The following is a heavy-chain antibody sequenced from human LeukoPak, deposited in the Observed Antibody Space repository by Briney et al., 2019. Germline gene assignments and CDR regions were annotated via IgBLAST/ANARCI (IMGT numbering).Heavy chain of an antibody. V-gene: IGHV3-23*01. CDR1: GFTFSSYA. CDR2: ISGSGGST. D-gene: IGHD3-10*01. J-gene: IGHJ4*02. CDR3: AKDLGGGSGSYYEALFDY. Sequence: GGSLRLSCAASGFTFSSYAMSWVRQAPGKGLGWVSAISGSGGSTYYADSVKGRFTISRDNSKNTLYLQMNSLRAEDTAVYYCAKDLGGGSGSYYEALFDYWGQGTLVTVSS.